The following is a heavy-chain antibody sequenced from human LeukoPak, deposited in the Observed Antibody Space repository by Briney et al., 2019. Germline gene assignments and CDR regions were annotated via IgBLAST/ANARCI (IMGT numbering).Heavy chain of an antibody. CDR2: ISSSGRTT. D-gene: IGHD3-22*01. Sequence: ISSSGRTTHYVASVKGRLTISRDHPKNSLYLQINNLRAEDTAVYYCARPLRSGYYLAFDYWGQGTRVTVSS. J-gene: IGHJ4*02. CDR3: ARPLRSGYYLAFDY. V-gene: IGHV3-11*01.